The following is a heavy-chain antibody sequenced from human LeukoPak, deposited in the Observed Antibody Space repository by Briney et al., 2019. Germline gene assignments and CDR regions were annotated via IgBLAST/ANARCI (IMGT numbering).Heavy chain of an antibody. V-gene: IGHV4-34*01. D-gene: IGHD2-21*02. J-gene: IGHJ4*02. Sequence: SETLSLTCAVYGGSFSGYYWSWIRQPPGKGLEWIGEINHSRSTNYNPSLKSRVTISVDTSKNQFSLKLGSVTAADTAVYYCARRTRAYCGGDCYSGIDYWGQGTLVTVSS. CDR1: GGSFSGYY. CDR2: INHSRST. CDR3: ARRTRAYCGGDCYSGIDY.